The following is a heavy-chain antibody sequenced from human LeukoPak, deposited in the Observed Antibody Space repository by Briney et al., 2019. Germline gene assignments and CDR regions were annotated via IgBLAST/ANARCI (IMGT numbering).Heavy chain of an antibody. CDR1: GFTFSSSV. D-gene: IGHD3-10*01. J-gene: IGHJ4*02. CDR2: FSGSGGNT. Sequence: PGGSLRLSCVASGFTFSSSVMGWVRQAPGKGLEWVSTFSGSGGNTYYADSVKGRFTISRDIFKNTLYLQMNSLRAEETAVYYCAKREASIFEYGGQGTLVTVSS. CDR3: AKREASIFEY. V-gene: IGHV3-23*01.